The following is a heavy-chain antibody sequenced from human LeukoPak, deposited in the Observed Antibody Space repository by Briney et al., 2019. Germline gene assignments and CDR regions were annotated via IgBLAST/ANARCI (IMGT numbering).Heavy chain of an antibody. Sequence: GGSLRLSCEASGFTFASHAMGWVRKAPGKGLEWVSSITGSAKTTYYADSVKGRFTISRDNSRNTVDLQLTSLRAEDTATYYCTKEDRQLVCAYWGQGTLVTVSS. CDR2: ITGSAKTT. CDR1: GFTFASHA. D-gene: IGHD5-18*01. J-gene: IGHJ4*02. V-gene: IGHV3-23*01. CDR3: TKEDRQLVCAY.